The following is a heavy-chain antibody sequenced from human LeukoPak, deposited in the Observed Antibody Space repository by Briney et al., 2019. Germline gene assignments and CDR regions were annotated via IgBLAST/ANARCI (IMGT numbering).Heavy chain of an antibody. CDR2: INAFIGNT. Sequence: ASVMGSCNASVYTFTSYAMNWVLQASLQLLVWIGWINAFIGNTNYAQKLQGRVTMTTDTSTSTAYMELRSLRSDDTAVYYCARVERGSGWYAALTIGTQTTLGYWGQGTLVTVSS. V-gene: IGHV1-18*01. CDR1: VYTFTSYA. J-gene: IGHJ4*02. D-gene: IGHD6-19*01. CDR3: ARVERGSGWYAALTIGTQTTLGY.